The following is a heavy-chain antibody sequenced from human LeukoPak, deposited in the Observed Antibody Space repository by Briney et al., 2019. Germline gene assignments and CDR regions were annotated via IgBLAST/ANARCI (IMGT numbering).Heavy chain of an antibody. CDR3: ARHFASSSYSNNWFDP. J-gene: IGHJ5*02. D-gene: IGHD6-6*01. CDR1: GGSISSYY. V-gene: IGHV4-4*07. CDR2: IYTSGST. Sequence: SETLSLTCTVSGGSISSYYWSWIRQPAGKGLEWIGRIYTSGSTSYNPSLKSRVTMSVDTSKNQFSLKLSSVTAADTAVYYCARHFASSSYSNNWFDPWGQGTLVTVSS.